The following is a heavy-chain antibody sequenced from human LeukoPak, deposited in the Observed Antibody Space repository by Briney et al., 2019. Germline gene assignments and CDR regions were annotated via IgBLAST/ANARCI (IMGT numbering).Heavy chain of an antibody. D-gene: IGHD1-1*01. CDR3: ARDYNPFVPPPDAFDI. J-gene: IGHJ3*02. Sequence: GGSLRLSCAASGFTFSSYAMHWVRQAPGKGLEWVAVISYDGSNKYYADSVKGRFTISRDNSKNTLYLQMNSLRAEDTAVYYCARDYNPFVPPPDAFDIWGQGTMVTVSS. CDR1: GFTFSSYA. V-gene: IGHV3-30-3*01. CDR2: ISYDGSNK.